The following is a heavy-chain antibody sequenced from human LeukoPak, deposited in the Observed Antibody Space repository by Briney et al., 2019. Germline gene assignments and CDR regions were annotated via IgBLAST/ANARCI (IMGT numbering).Heavy chain of an antibody. J-gene: IGHJ4*02. Sequence: SETLSLTCTVSGGSISSYYWNWIRQPPGKGLEWIGYIYYSGSTNYNPSLKSRVAISVDTSKNQFSLKLSSVTAADTAVYYCARGMATVVTLFDYWGQGTLVTVSS. V-gene: IGHV4-59*01. CDR2: IYYSGST. CDR1: GGSISSYY. CDR3: ARGMATVVTLFDY. D-gene: IGHD4-23*01.